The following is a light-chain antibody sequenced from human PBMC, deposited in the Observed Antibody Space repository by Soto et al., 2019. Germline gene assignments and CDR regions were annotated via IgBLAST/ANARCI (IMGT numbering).Light chain of an antibody. CDR1: QNLLYSNGYNY. Sequence: DLVMTQSPLSLPVTPGEPASISCRSNQNLLYSNGYNYLDWYLQKPGQSPQLLIYLGSNRSSGVPDRCSGSGSGTDFTLKISRVEAEDVGVYYCMQALQVPHTFGQGTKLEIK. J-gene: IGKJ2*01. V-gene: IGKV2-28*01. CDR2: LGS. CDR3: MQALQVPHT.